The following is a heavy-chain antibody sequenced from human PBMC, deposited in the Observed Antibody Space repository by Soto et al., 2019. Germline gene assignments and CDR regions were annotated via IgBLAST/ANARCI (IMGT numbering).Heavy chain of an antibody. Sequence: QVQLVQSGAEVKEPGDSVRVACEASGYTFTAYYIHWVRQAPGQGLEWMGWINPKFGDTTYAQDFQGRVSMTRDMSISTVYMQLSRPTSDDAAIYYCARNIDYYYGPGSGNGHGFWGQGTTVTVFS. D-gene: IGHD3-10*01. CDR1: GYTFTAYY. CDR3: ARNIDYYYGPGSGNGHGF. V-gene: IGHV1-2*02. CDR2: INPKFGDT. J-gene: IGHJ6*02.